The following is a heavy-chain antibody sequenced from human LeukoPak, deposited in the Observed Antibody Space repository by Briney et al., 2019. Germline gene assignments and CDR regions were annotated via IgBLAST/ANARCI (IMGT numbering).Heavy chain of an antibody. CDR2: ISGSGGST. D-gene: IGHD2-15*01. Sequence: PGRSLRLSCAASGFTFSSYGMHWVRQAPGKGLEWVSAISGSGGSTYYADSVKGRFTISRDNSKNTLYLQMNSLRAEDTAVYYCAKRGEGFVVVVAASYYFDYWGQGTLVTVSS. CDR3: AKRGEGFVVVVAASYYFDY. J-gene: IGHJ4*02. V-gene: IGHV3-23*01. CDR1: GFTFSSYG.